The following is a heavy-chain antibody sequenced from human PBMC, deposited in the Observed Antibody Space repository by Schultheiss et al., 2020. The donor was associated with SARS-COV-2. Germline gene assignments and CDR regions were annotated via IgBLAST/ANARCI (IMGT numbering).Heavy chain of an antibody. V-gene: IGHV1-8*01. CDR2: MSPHSGNT. D-gene: IGHD6-6*01. J-gene: IGHJ4*02. CDR3: ARGHSSSSPFDY. CDR1: GYTFTSYD. Sequence: ASVKVSCKASGYTFTSYDINWVRQASGQGLEWMGWMSPHSGNTGYAQTFQGRVTMTRDTSTSTAYMELSSLRSEDTAVYYCARGHSSSSPFDYWGQGTLVTVSS.